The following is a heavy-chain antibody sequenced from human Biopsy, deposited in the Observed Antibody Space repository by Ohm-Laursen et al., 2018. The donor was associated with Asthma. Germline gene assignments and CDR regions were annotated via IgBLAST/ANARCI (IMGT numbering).Heavy chain of an antibody. Sequence: SETLSPTCTVSGGSISSGAYYWSWVRRPPGKGLEWIGYIYYIGSTYYNPSLKSRVAISLDTSKNQFSLKLSSVTAADTAVYFCARRGGVRRYFDYWGQGTLVTVSS. CDR1: GGSISSGAYY. J-gene: IGHJ4*02. V-gene: IGHV4-30-4*01. CDR3: ARRGGVRRYFDY. D-gene: IGHD3-16*01. CDR2: IYYIGST.